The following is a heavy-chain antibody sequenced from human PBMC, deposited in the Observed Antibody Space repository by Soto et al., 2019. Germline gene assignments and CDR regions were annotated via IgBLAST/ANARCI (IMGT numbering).Heavy chain of an antibody. CDR1: GFTFSSYS. D-gene: IGHD6-13*01. V-gene: IGHV3-48*02. CDR3: ARDGPYSSSWYDDAFDI. Sequence: EVQLVESGGGLVQPGGSLRLSCAASGFTFSSYSMNWVRQAPGKGLEWVSYISSSSSTIYYADSVKGRFTISRDNAKNSLYLQMNSLRDEDTAVYYCARDGPYSSSWYDDAFDIWGHGTMVTVSS. J-gene: IGHJ3*02. CDR2: ISSSSSTI.